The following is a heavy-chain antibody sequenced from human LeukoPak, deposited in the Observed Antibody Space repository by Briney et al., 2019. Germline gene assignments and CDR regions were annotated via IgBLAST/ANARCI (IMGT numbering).Heavy chain of an antibody. V-gene: IGHV1-69*13. Sequence: ASVKVSCKASGGTFSSYAVIWVRQAPGQGLEWMGGINPIFGTANDAQKFQGRVTITADESTSTAYMELSSLRSEDTAVYYCATNSREAVRPDDGFDIWGQGTMVTVSS. D-gene: IGHD6-6*01. CDR3: ATNSREAVRPDDGFDI. CDR1: GGTFSSYA. CDR2: INPIFGTA. J-gene: IGHJ3*02.